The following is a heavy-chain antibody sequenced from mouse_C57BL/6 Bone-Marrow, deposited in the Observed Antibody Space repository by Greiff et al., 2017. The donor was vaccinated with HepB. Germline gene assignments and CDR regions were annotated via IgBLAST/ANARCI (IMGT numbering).Heavy chain of an antibody. CDR2: IDPENGDT. Sequence: EVQLQQSGAELVRPGASVKLSCTASGFNIKDYYMHWVKQRPEQGLEWIGWIDPENGDTEYASKFQGKATITAATSSNTAYLQLSSLTSEDTAVYYCTTGYGSSYWYFDVWGTGTTVTVSS. J-gene: IGHJ1*03. V-gene: IGHV14-4*01. CDR3: TTGYGSSYWYFDV. D-gene: IGHD1-1*01. CDR1: GFNIKDYY.